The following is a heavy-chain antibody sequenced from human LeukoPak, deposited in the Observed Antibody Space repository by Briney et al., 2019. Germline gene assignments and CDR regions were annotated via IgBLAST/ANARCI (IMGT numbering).Heavy chain of an antibody. CDR1: GFTFSSYS. V-gene: IGHV3-48*04. CDR2: ISSSSSTI. D-gene: IGHD5-18*01. CDR3: ARDGQYSYGYLF. Sequence: PGGSLRLSCAASGFTFSSYSMNWVRQAPGKGLEWVSYISSSSSTIYYADSVKGRFTISRDNAKNSLYLQMNSLRAEDTAVYHRARDGQYSYGYLFWGQGTLVTVSS. J-gene: IGHJ4*02.